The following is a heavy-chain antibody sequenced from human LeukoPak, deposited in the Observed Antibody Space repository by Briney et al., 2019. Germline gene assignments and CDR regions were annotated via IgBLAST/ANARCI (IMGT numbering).Heavy chain of an antibody. CDR2: ISGDGSNK. CDR1: GFTFSSYA. D-gene: IGHD6-13*01. CDR3: ARQDTLAPAGIGAYHPYGTDV. V-gene: IGHV3-30*04. Sequence: PGRSVRLSCAASGFTFSSYAMHWVRQAPGKGLEWVAVISGDGSNKYYADSVKGRFTISRDNSKNTLYLQMNSPRAEDTAVYYCARQDTLAPAGIGAYHPYGTDVWPQGTTVTVSS. J-gene: IGHJ6*02.